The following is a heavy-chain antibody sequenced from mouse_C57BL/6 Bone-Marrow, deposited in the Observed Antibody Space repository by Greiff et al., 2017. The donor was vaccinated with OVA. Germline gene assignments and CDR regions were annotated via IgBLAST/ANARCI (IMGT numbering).Heavy chain of an antibody. CDR1: GYTFTSYG. J-gene: IGHJ2*01. CDR3: ARYAGYFDY. CDR2: IYPRSGNT. V-gene: IGHV1-81*01. Sequence: VQLQQSGAELARPGASVKLSCKASGYTFTSYGISWVKQRTGQGLEWIGEIYPRSGNTYYNEKFKGKATLTADKSSSTAYMELRSLTSEDSAVYFCARYAGYFDYGGQGTTLTVSS.